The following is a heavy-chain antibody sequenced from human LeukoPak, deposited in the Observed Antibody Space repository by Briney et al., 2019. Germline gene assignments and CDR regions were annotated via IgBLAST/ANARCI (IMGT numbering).Heavy chain of an antibody. J-gene: IGHJ4*02. CDR3: ARKGYSSSWWDY. D-gene: IGHD6-13*01. CDR1: GFTFSSHW. CDR2: IKQDGSEK. V-gene: IGHV3-7*01. Sequence: GGSLRLSCAASGFTFSSHWMSWVRQAPGKGLEWVANIKQDGSEKYYVDSVKGRFTISRDNAKNSLYLQMNSLRAEDTAVYYCARKGYSSSWWDYWGQGTLVTVSS.